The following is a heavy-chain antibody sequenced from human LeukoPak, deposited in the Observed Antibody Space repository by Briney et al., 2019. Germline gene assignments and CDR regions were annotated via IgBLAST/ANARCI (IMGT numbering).Heavy chain of an antibody. CDR3: TRVPRDAFDI. CDR2: ISSSGGTI. V-gene: IGHV3-48*01. CDR1: GFTFSSYS. Sequence: GGSLRLSCAASGFTFSSYSMNWVRQAPGKGLEWVSYISSSGGTIYYVDSVKGRFTISRDNAKNSLYLQMNSLRAEDTAVYYCTRVPRDAFDIWGQGTMVTVSS. J-gene: IGHJ3*02.